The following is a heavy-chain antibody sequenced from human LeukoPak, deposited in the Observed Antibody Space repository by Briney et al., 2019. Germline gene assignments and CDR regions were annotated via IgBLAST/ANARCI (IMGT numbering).Heavy chain of an antibody. Sequence: PSETLSLTCTVSGGSISSSSYYWGWIRQPPGKGMEWIGSIYYSGSTYYNPSLKSRVTISVDTSKNQFSLKLSSVTAADTAVYYCVRQHYDFGSGYTAYFDYWGQGDLVTVSS. V-gene: IGHV4-39*01. CDR1: GGSISSSSYY. D-gene: IGHD3-3*01. CDR2: IYYSGST. CDR3: VRQHYDFGSGYTAYFDY. J-gene: IGHJ4*02.